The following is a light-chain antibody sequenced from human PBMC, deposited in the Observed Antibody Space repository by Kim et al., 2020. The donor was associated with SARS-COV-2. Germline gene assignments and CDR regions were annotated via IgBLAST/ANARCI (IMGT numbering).Light chain of an antibody. CDR1: SLRSYY. V-gene: IGLV3-19*01. CDR3: TSRDSSGNHWV. Sequence: SSELTQDPAVSVALGQTVRITCQGDSLRSYYASWYQQKPGQAPVLVIYGKNNRPSGIPDRFSCSSSGNTASLTITGAQAEDEADYYFTSRDSSGNHWVFG. CDR2: GKN. J-gene: IGLJ3*02.